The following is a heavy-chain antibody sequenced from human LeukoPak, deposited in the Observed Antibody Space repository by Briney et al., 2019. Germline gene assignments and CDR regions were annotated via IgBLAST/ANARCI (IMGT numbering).Heavy chain of an antibody. CDR2: IYYSGST. D-gene: IGHD2-21*01. Sequence: PSETLSLTCSVPGGPISSYYWSWIRQPPGKGLEWIGYIYYSGSTNYNPSLKSRVNISVDTSKNQFSLKLSSVTAADTAVYYCARQGGGEDYWGQGTLVTVSS. CDR3: ARQGGGEDY. V-gene: IGHV4-59*08. CDR1: GGPISSYY. J-gene: IGHJ4*02.